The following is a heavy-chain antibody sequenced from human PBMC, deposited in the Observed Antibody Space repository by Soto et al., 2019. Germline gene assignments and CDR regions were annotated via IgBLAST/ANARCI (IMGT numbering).Heavy chain of an antibody. CDR3: AKEGISRRLNYYDSRPFRAGHFDY. V-gene: IGHV3-30*18. Sequence: QVQLVESGGGVVQPGRSLRLSCAASGFTFSSYGMHWVRQAPGKGLEWVAVISYDGSNKYYADSVKGRFTISRDNSKNWLYLQMNSLRAQDTAVYYCAKEGISRRLNYYDSRPFRAGHFDYWGQGTLVTVSS. J-gene: IGHJ4*02. CDR1: GFTFSSYG. D-gene: IGHD3-22*01. CDR2: ISYDGSNK.